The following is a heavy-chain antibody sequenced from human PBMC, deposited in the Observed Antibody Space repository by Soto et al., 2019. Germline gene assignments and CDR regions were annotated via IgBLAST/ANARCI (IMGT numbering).Heavy chain of an antibody. Sequence: ETLSLTCTVSGGSISSYYWSWIRQPPGKGPEWIGYIYYSGSTNYNPSLKSRVTISVDTSKNQFSLKLSSVTAADTAVYYCARGLKYDYGMDVWGQGTTVTVSS. CDR1: GGSISSYY. J-gene: IGHJ6*02. V-gene: IGHV4-59*01. CDR3: ARGLKYDYGMDV. CDR2: IYYSGST.